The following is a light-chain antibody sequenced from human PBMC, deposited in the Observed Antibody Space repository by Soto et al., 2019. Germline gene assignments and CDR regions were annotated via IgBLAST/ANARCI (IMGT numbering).Light chain of an antibody. CDR3: QPYRYTHPAY. CDR2: GAS. CDR1: QSVSSN. Sequence: EIMMTQSPATLSVSPGERATLSCRASQSVSSNLAWYQQKPGQAPRLLIYGASTRPTRLPVRVSGSGSGTEFTITMSRQQSEDFSISNWQPYRYTHPAYFAQWPKV. V-gene: IGKV3-15*01. J-gene: IGKJ1*01.